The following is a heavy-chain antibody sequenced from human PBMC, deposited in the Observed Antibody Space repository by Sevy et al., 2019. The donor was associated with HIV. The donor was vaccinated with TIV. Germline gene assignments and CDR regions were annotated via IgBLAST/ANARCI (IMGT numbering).Heavy chain of an antibody. J-gene: IGHJ4*02. D-gene: IGHD3-3*01. CDR1: RFTFNNYV. Sequence: GGSLRLSCAASRFTFNNYVMSWVRQVPGKGLEWVSAISGSGGSTYYSDSVKGRFTISRDNSKNTLYVQMISLTAEDTAVYYCAKARFLEWSLPAFDYWGQGTLVTVSS. CDR3: AKARFLEWSLPAFDY. CDR2: ISGSGGST. V-gene: IGHV3-23*01.